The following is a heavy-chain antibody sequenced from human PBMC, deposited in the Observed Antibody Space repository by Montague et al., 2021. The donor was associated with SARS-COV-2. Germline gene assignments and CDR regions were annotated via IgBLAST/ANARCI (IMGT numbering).Heavy chain of an antibody. CDR2: LSWHSGNL. V-gene: IGHV3-9*01. CDR1: VFTFSSYA. Sequence: SLRLSCAASVFTFSSYAIHLFRQTPGKGLEWVSGLSWHSGNLAYSSSVKVRFTISRDNAKNSLYLPMSDLRSEDTAFYYCANALRAITLAYFDYWGQGTLVTVSS. J-gene: IGHJ4*02. CDR3: ANALRAITLAYFDY. D-gene: IGHD1-14*01.